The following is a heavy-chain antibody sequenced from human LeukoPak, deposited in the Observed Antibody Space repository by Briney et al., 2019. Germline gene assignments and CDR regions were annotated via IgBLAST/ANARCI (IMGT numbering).Heavy chain of an antibody. CDR3: AREEEYYYGSGSSPY. D-gene: IGHD3-10*01. J-gene: IGHJ4*02. Sequence: GASVTVSCKASGGTFISYAISWVRQAPGQGLEWMGGIIPIFGTANYAQKFQGRVTITADESTSTAYMELSSLRSEDTAVYYCAREEEYYYGSGSSPYWGQGTLVTVSS. V-gene: IGHV1-69*13. CDR1: GGTFISYA. CDR2: IIPIFGTA.